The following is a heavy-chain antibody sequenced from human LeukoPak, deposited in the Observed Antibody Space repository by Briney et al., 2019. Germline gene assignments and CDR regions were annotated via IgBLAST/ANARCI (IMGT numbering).Heavy chain of an antibody. CDR3: ARGGPWYGYYYYGMDV. D-gene: IGHD6-13*01. Sequence: PSETLSLTCTVSGGSISSYYWSWIRQPPGKGLEWIGYIYYSGSTNYNPSLKSRVTISVDTSKNQFSLKLSSVTAADTAVYYCARGGPWYGYYYYGMDVWGQGTTVTVSS. J-gene: IGHJ6*02. V-gene: IGHV4-59*01. CDR2: IYYSGST. CDR1: GGSISSYY.